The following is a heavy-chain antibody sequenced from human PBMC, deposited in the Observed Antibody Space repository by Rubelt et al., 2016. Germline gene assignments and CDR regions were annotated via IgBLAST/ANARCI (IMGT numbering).Heavy chain of an antibody. CDR2: VYYTGST. J-gene: IGHJ6*02. D-gene: IGHD2-15*01. Sequence: QVQLQESGPGLVKPSETLSLTCTVSGGSISSYYWSWIRQPPGRGLEWIAYVYYTGSTNYNPSLKSRVTISVDTAKKQFSLKLRSATAADTAVYYCARGQGYCSGGSCYDYYSGMDVWGQGTTVTVSS. V-gene: IGHV4-59*01. CDR1: GGSISSYY. CDR3: ARGQGYCSGGSCYDYYSGMDV.